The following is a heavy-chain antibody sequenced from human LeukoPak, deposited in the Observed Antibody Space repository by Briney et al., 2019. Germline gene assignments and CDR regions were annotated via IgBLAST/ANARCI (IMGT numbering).Heavy chain of an antibody. Sequence: SQTLSLTCTVSGGSISSGGYYWSWIRQPPGKGLEWIGYIYHSGSAYYNPSLKSRVTISVDRSKNQFSLKLSSVTAADTAVYYCARGRGQYYDTPGGGRYFDLWGRGTLVTVSS. V-gene: IGHV4-30-2*01. CDR2: IYHSGSA. CDR1: GGSISSGGYY. J-gene: IGHJ2*01. CDR3: ARGRGQYYDTPGGGRYFDL. D-gene: IGHD3-22*01.